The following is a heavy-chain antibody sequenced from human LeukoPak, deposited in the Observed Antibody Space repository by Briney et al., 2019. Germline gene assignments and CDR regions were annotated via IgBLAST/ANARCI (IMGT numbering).Heavy chain of an antibody. D-gene: IGHD6-19*01. J-gene: IGHJ4*02. CDR1: GFIVSSYA. CDR2: ISGSGGST. CDR3: AATYSSGWNFDY. V-gene: IGHV3-23*01. Sequence: GGSLRLSCAASGFIVSSYAMSWVRQAPGKGLEWVSAISGSGGSTYYADSVKGRFTISRDNSKNTLYLQMNSLRAEDTAVYYCAATYSSGWNFDYWGQGTLVTVSS.